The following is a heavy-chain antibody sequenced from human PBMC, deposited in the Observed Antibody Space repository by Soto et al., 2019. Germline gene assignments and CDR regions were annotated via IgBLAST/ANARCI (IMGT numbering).Heavy chain of an antibody. CDR2: ISSSGSAI. CDR1: GFIFNSYE. V-gene: IGHV3-48*03. J-gene: IGHJ6*02. CDR3: ARESCSSSSCSTRYGLDV. Sequence: EVQLVESGGGLVQPGGSLRLSCAASGFIFNSYEMNWVRQAPGKGLEWVSYISSSGSAIYYADSVKGRFTISRDSAKKSLNLQMNSLRAEDTAVYYCARESCSSSSCSTRYGLDVWGQGTTVTVSS. D-gene: IGHD2-2*01.